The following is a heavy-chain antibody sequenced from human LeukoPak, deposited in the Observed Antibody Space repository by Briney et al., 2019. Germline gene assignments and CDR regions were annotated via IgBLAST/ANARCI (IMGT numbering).Heavy chain of an antibody. Sequence: PSETLSLTXAVSGYSISSGYYWGWIRQPPGKGLERIGSIYQSGSTYYNPSLKSRVTISVDTSKNQFSLKLSSVTAADTAVYYCARHVSSSSDWFDPWGQGTLVTVSS. CDR2: IYQSGST. D-gene: IGHD6-13*01. V-gene: IGHV4-38-2*01. CDR3: ARHVSSSSDWFDP. CDR1: GYSISSGYY. J-gene: IGHJ5*02.